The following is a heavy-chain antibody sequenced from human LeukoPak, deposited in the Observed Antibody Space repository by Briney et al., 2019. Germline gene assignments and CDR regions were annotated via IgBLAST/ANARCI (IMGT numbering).Heavy chain of an antibody. CDR3: ARETVNYYDSSGYPWYNWFDP. J-gene: IGHJ5*02. Sequence: ASVKVSCKASGYTFTGYYMHWVRQAPGQGLEWMGWINPNSGGTNYAQKFQGRVTMTRDTSISTAYMELSRLRSDDTAVYYCARETVNYYDSSGYPWYNWFDPWGQGTLVTVSS. CDR1: GYTFTGYY. CDR2: INPNSGGT. D-gene: IGHD3-22*01. V-gene: IGHV1-2*02.